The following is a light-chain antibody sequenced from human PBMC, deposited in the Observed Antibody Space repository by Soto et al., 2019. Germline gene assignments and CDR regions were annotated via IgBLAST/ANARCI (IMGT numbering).Light chain of an antibody. CDR1: QSVSSSS. Sequence: EIVLTQSPGTLSLSPGERATLSCRASQSVSSSSVAWYQQKRGHAPRLLIHDAASRATGIPDRFSGSGSGTDFTLTISRLEPEDFAVYYCQQYGGSPRTFGQGTKVDIK. V-gene: IGKV3-20*01. CDR2: DAA. CDR3: QQYGGSPRT. J-gene: IGKJ1*01.